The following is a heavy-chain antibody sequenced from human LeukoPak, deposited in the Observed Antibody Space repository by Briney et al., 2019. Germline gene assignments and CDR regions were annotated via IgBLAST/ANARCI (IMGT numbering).Heavy chain of an antibody. V-gene: IGHV4-34*01. J-gene: IGHJ4*02. D-gene: IGHD1-20*01. CDR2: INHSGST. Sequence: SETLSLTCAVYGGSFSGYYWSWIRQPPGKGLEWIGEINHSGSTNYNPSLKSRVTISVDTSKNQFSLKLSSVTAADTAVYYCAGGYNWNYWGQGTLVTVSS. CDR1: GGSFSGYY. CDR3: AGGYNWNY.